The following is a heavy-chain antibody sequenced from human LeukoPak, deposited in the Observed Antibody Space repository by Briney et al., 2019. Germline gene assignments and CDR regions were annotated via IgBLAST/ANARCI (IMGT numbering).Heavy chain of an antibody. CDR1: GFTFSSYE. CDR3: GASRQYIGAYDI. CDR2: ISSSSTII. J-gene: IGHJ3*02. V-gene: IGHV3-48*03. Sequence: GGSLRLSCAASGFTFSSYELYWVRQAPGKGLEWISYISSSSTIIKYADSVRGRLTISRDDARESLYLQMSSRRADDTAIYYCGASRQYIGAYDIWGQGTLVTVSS. D-gene: IGHD1-1*01.